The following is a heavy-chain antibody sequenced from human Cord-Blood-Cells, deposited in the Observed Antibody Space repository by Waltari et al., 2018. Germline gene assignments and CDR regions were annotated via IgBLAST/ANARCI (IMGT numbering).Heavy chain of an antibody. CDR3: AKGGSSGWLNFDY. CDR1: GFTFSSYA. Sequence: EVQLLESGGGLVQPGGSLRLSCAASGFTFSSYAMSWVRQAPGKGLEWVSAISGGGGREDDADSVKGLFTISRDNAKNTLYLQMNSLRAGDTAVYYCAKGGSSGWLNFDYWGQGTLVTVSS. CDR2: ISGGGGRE. V-gene: IGHV3-23*01. D-gene: IGHD6-19*01. J-gene: IGHJ4*02.